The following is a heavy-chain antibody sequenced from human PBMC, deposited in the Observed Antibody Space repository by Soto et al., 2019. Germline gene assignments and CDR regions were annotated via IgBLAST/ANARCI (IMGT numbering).Heavy chain of an antibody. CDR1: GGTFSSYA. CDR2: IIPIFGTA. V-gene: IGHV1-69*12. J-gene: IGHJ4*02. Sequence: QVQLVQSGAEVKKPGSSVKVSCKASGGTFSSYAISWVRQAPGQGLEWMGGIIPIFGTANYAQKFQGRVTINAHESTSTAYMELSRLRSEDTAVYYCARPSGGKRYWISTSCVVDFDYWGQGTLVTVSS. D-gene: IGHD2-2*01. CDR3: ARPSGGKRYWISTSCVVDFDY.